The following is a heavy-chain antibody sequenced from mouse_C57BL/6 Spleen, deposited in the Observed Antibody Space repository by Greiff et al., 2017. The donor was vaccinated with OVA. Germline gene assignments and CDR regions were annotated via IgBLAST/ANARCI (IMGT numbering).Heavy chain of an antibody. Sequence: EVQGVESGGDLVKPGGSLKLSCAASGFTFSSYGMSWVRQTPDKRLEWVATISSGGSYTYYPDSVKGRFTISRDNAKNTLYLQMSSLKSEDTAMYYCARQAPHFDYWGQGTTLTVSS. CDR1: GFTFSSYG. J-gene: IGHJ2*01. CDR3: ARQAPHFDY. V-gene: IGHV5-6*01. CDR2: ISSGGSYT.